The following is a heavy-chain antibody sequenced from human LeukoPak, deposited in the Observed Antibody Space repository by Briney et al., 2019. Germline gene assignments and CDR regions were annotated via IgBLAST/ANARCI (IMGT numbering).Heavy chain of an antibody. D-gene: IGHD3-10*02. CDR1: GFTFDDYA. CDR2: ISSSGSTI. CDR3: AELGITMIGGV. V-gene: IGHV3-48*03. Sequence: PGRSLRLSCAASGFTFDDYAMHWVRHAPGKGLEWVSYISSSGSTIYYADSVKGRFTISRDNAKNSLYLQMNSLRAEDTAVYYCAELGITMIGGVWGKGTTVTISS. J-gene: IGHJ6*04.